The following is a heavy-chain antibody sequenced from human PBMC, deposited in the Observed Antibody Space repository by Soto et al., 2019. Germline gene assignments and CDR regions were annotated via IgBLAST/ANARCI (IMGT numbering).Heavy chain of an antibody. CDR2: VSGSGGAT. J-gene: IGHJ4*02. Sequence: EVQLLESGGGLVQPGGSLRLSCAASGFAFSSYVMSWVRQAPGKGLEWVSAVSGSGGATYYADSVKGRFTISSDISKNTLYLQINSLRAEDTAVYYCANFYDLWSGKYYFDFWGQGTLVTVSS. CDR1: GFAFSSYV. V-gene: IGHV3-23*01. D-gene: IGHD3-3*01. CDR3: ANFYDLWSGKYYFDF.